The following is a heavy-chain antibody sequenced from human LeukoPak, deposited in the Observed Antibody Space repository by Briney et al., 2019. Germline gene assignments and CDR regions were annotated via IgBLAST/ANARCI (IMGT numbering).Heavy chain of an antibody. CDR1: GYTFSSYD. CDR3: ASVGSGSYPFDY. V-gene: IGHV1-8*01. D-gene: IGHD3-10*01. CDR2: MNPNSGNT. J-gene: IGHJ4*02. Sequence: ASVKVSCKASGYTFSSYDINWVRQATGQGLEWMGWMNPNSGNTGYAQKFQGRITTTADVSTRTAYMELSSLRSEDTAVYYCASVGSGSYPFDYWGQGTLVTVSS.